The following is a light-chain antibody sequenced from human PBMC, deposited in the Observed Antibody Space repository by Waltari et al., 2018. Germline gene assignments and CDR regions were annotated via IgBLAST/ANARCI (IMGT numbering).Light chain of an antibody. CDR1: QSVRST. V-gene: IGKV3D-15*01. CDR3: EQYDYCPWT. J-gene: IGKJ1*01. CDR2: GTS. Sequence: IVMTQSPATLSLSTGESATLSCRARQSVRSTFAGFQQKPGQPPRLLIHGTSPRATGIPARFTGSGSGTEFSLTISSLQPEEFATYYCEQYDYCPWTFGQGTRVETK.